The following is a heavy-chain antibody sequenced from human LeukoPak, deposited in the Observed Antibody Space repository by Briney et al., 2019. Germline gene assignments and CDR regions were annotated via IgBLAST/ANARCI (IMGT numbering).Heavy chain of an antibody. CDR2: ISSSRSSTI. CDR1: GFTFSSYS. Sequence: PGGSLRLSCAASGFTFSSYSMNWVRQAPGKGLEGVSYISSSRSSTIYYAASVKGRFTISRDKAKNSLYMQMNSLRAEDTAVYYCARDQDGGNSGGRAFDIWGQGTMVTVSS. D-gene: IGHD4-23*01. J-gene: IGHJ3*02. CDR3: ARDQDGGNSGGRAFDI. V-gene: IGHV3-48*01.